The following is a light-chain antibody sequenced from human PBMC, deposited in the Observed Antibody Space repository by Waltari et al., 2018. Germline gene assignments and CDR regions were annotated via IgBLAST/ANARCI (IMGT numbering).Light chain of an antibody. CDR1: QSVSDW. J-gene: IGKJ1*01. Sequence: DIQMTQSPSTLSASVGDTVTITCRASQSVSDWLAWYQHKPGKAPKVLIYEASSLKSGVPSRFSGSGSGTEFTLTISSPQPDDFATYYCQQYNDYGTWTFGQGTKVEIK. V-gene: IGKV1-5*03. CDR2: EAS. CDR3: QQYNDYGTWT.